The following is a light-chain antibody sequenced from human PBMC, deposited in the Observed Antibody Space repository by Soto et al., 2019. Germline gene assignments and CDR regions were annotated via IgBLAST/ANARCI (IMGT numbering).Light chain of an antibody. Sequence: QSALTQPASVSGSPGQAITISCTGTSSDVGGYNYVSWDQHRPGKAPQLIIYEVSYRPSGFSNRFSGSKSGNTASLTISGLQAEDEADYYCSSYTANNTRLFGTGTKLTVL. CDR1: SSDVGGYNY. CDR2: EVS. V-gene: IGLV2-14*01. CDR3: SSYTANNTRL. J-gene: IGLJ1*01.